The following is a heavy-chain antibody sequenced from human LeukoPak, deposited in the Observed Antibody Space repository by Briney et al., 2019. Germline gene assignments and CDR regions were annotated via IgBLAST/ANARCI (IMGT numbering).Heavy chain of an antibody. Sequence: GGSLRLSCTASGFSFEAYAMQWVRQVPGKGLQWVSGISSNGESTGYADSVKGRFTISRDNAKNSLYLQMNGLRAEDTAVYYCARSRSGAYWGQGTQVTVSS. CDR2: ISSNGEST. V-gene: IGHV3-9*01. J-gene: IGHJ4*02. CDR1: GFSFEAYA. CDR3: ARSRSGAY.